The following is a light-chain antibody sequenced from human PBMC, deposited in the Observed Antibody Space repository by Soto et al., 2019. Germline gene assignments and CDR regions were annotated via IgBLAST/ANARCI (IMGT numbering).Light chain of an antibody. J-gene: IGKJ2*01. CDR2: AAS. CDR1: QSISVH. V-gene: IGKV1-39*01. CDR3: QQSYITPYP. Sequence: DIQMTQSPSSLSASVRDTVTITCRASQSISVHLNWYQQKPVEVPKLLIYAASNLHSGVPSRFSGSGSDTDFALTISSLQPEDFSTYYCQQSYITPYPFGQGTRLELK.